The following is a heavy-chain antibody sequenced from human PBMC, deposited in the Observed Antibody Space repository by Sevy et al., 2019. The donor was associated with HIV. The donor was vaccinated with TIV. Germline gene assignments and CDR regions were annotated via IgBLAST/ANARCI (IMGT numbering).Heavy chain of an antibody. CDR2: IRQDGSEK. D-gene: IGHD3-10*01. Sequence: GGSLRLSCAASAFTFSSYAMSWVRQAPGKGLEWVANIRQDGSEKYYVDSVRGRFTISRDNAKNSLFLQLNSLRADDTAIYYCAKSYFGSGTSYGMDLWGRGTTVTVSS. J-gene: IGHJ6*02. V-gene: IGHV3-7*01. CDR1: AFTFSSYA. CDR3: AKSYFGSGTSYGMDL.